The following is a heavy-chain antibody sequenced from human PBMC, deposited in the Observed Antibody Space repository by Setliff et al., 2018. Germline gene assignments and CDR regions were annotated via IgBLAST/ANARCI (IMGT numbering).Heavy chain of an antibody. CDR1: GGSISSSY. CDR3: ARQDRFYDRSVFVEYFQH. CDR2: IFYSGSA. D-gene: IGHD3-22*01. V-gene: IGHV4-59*08. Sequence: SETLSLTCTVSGGSISSSYWSWIRQPPGKGLEWIGYIFYSGSARYNPSLESRVTMSVDTSKNQISLKLTSVTAADTAVYYCARQDRFYDRSVFVEYFQHWGQGALVTVPS. J-gene: IGHJ1*01.